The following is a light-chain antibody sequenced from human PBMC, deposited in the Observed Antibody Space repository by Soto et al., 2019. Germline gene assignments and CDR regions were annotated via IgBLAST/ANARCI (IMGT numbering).Light chain of an antibody. CDR2: AAS. Sequence: DIQMTQSPSSVSASVGDRVTITCRASQGVGGYLAWYQQKPGKAPTLMIYAASNLQSGVPSRFSGSGSGTDFTLTISSLQPEDSATYYCQHASSVPLTFGQRTRLEIK. J-gene: IGKJ5*01. CDR1: QGVGGY. CDR3: QHASSVPLT. V-gene: IGKV1-12*01.